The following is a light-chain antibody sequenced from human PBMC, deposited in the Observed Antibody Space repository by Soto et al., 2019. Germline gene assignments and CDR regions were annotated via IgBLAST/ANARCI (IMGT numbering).Light chain of an antibody. CDR2: QTS. J-gene: IGKJ1*01. CDR3: HQRQSWPRT. CDR1: QYINTR. Sequence: EIVLTQSPATLSSFPGDRVTLSCRARQYINTRLAWYQHRPGQAPRLIIYQTSIRAAGIPARFSASGSGTDFTLTISDVQPEDFALNYCHQRQSWPRTFGQGTKKDI. V-gene: IGKV3-11*01.